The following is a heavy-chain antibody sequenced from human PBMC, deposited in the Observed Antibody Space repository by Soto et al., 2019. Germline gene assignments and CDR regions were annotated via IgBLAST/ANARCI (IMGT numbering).Heavy chain of an antibody. J-gene: IGHJ5*02. V-gene: IGHV3-30*18. CDR1: GFTFSSYG. CDR3: AKDGPAPFDP. Sequence: PGGSVRLSCAASGFTFSSYGMHWVRQAPGKGLEWVAVISYDGSNKYYADSVKGRFTISRDNSKNTLYLQMNSLRAEDTAVYYCAKDGPAPFDPWGQGTLVTVSS. CDR2: ISYDGSNK.